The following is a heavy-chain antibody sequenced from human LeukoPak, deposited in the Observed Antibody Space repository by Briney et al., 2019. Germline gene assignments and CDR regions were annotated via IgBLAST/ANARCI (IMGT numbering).Heavy chain of an antibody. CDR1: GASISNYY. V-gene: IGHV4-59*01. J-gene: IGHJ4*02. D-gene: IGHD6-6*01. CDR3: ARGGASSKFFDA. Sequence: SETLSLTCSVSGASISNYYWSWIRQPPGKGLEWIAFIYYDGTTNYNPSLKSRATISVDTSKNQYSLNLISVTPADTAVYYCARGGASSKFFDAWGQGILVTVSS. CDR2: IYYDGTT.